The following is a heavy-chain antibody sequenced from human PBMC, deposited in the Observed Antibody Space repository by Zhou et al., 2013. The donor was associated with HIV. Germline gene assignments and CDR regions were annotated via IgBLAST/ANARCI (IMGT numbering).Heavy chain of an antibody. Sequence: QVQLVQSGAEVKKPGASVKVSCKTSGYTFTGHYLHWVRQAPGQGLEWMGWINPNSGGTTYAQKFQGRVTMTRDTSISTAYMELSRLRSDDTAVYHCARASLIVVVPFDYWAREPWSPSPQ. J-gene: IGHJ4*02. CDR1: GYTFTGHY. CDR2: INPNSGGT. CDR3: ARASLIVVVPFDY. V-gene: IGHV1-2*02. D-gene: IGHD3-22*01.